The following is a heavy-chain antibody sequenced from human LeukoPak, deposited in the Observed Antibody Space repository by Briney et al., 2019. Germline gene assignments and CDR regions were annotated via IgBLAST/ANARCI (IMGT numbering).Heavy chain of an antibody. Sequence: PGGSLRLSCAASGFTVSNNYMRWVRQAPGKGLEWVSVIYSDRSTYYADSVKGRFILSRDNSKNTLYLQMNSLRAEDTAVYYCARAIRGYSYVIDYWGQGTLVTVSS. D-gene: IGHD5-18*01. CDR1: GFTVSNNY. V-gene: IGHV3-53*01. CDR3: ARAIRGYSYVIDY. CDR2: IYSDRST. J-gene: IGHJ4*02.